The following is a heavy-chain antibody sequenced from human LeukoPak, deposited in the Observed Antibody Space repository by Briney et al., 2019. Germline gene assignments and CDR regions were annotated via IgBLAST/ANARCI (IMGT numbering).Heavy chain of an antibody. V-gene: IGHV3-21*06. Sequence: PGGSLRLSCTTSGLTFSTSGFNWVRQAPGKGLEWVASIGPTGFDRYHADSIKGRFTISRDNADNFLYLQMDSLRAEDTAVYYCATETNGRHYDYWGQGTLLTVSS. D-gene: IGHD1-14*01. CDR1: GLTFSTSG. CDR3: ATETNGRHYDY. CDR2: IGPTGFDR. J-gene: IGHJ4*02.